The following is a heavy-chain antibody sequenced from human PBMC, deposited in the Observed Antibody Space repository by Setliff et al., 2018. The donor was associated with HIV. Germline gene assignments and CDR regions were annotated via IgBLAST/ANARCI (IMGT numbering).Heavy chain of an antibody. CDR3: ARVIVGASDAFDI. V-gene: IGHV5-51*01. J-gene: IGHJ3*02. CDR1: GYSFTSYW. Sequence: ESLKISCKGSGYSFTSYWIGWVRQMPGKGLEWMGVIYPGDSDTRYSPSFQGQVTISVDKSISTAYLQWSSLRASDIAMYYCARVIVGASDAFDIWGQGTMVTVSS. D-gene: IGHD1-26*01. CDR2: IYPGDSDT.